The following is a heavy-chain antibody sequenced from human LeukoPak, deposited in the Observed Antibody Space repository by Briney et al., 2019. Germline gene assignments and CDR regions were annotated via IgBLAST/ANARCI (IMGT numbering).Heavy chain of an antibody. J-gene: IGHJ5*02. V-gene: IGHV4-30-4*08. CDR2: IYYSGST. Sequence: SETLSLTCTVSGGSISSGDYYWSWIRQPPGTGLEWIGYIYYSGSTYYNPSLKSRVTISVDTSKNQFSLKLSSVTAADTAAYYCARVRSQLLSVWFDPWGQGTLVTVSS. D-gene: IGHD2-2*01. CDR3: ARVRSQLLSVWFDP. CDR1: GGSISSGDYY.